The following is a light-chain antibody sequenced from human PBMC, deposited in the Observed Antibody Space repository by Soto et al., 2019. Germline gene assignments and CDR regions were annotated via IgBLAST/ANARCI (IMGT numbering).Light chain of an antibody. CDR3: QQANSFPHT. CDR2: ATS. V-gene: IGKV1-12*01. Sequence: DIQMTQSPSSVSASVGDRVTITCRASQDITRWLAWYQQKPGKAPKLLIYATSSLQSGVPSRFSGSGSGTDSTLTISSLQPEDFATYYCQQANSFPHTLGGGTRVEIK. CDR1: QDITRW. J-gene: IGKJ4*01.